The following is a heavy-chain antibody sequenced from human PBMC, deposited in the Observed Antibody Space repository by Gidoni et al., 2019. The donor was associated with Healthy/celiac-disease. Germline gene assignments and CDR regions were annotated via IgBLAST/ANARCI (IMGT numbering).Heavy chain of an antibody. CDR1: GFSLSTSGVG. CDR3: AHIEEKYGDWPFDY. CDR2: IYWDDDK. J-gene: IGHJ4*02. V-gene: IGHV2-5*02. Sequence: QITLKESGPTLVKPTQSLTLTCTFSGFSLSTSGVGVGWIRQPPGKALEWLALIYWDDDKRYSPSLKSRLTITKDTSKNQVVLTMTNMDPVDTATYYCAHIEEKYGDWPFDYWGQGTLVTVSS. D-gene: IGHD4-17*01.